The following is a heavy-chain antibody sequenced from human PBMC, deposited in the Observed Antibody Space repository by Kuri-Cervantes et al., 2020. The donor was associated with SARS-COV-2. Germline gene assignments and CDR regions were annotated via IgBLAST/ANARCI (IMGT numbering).Heavy chain of an antibody. J-gene: IGHJ4*02. V-gene: IGHV4-34*01. D-gene: IGHD3-22*01. CDR1: GGSFSGYY. CDR3: ASGGSSGYFNY. CDR2: INHSGST. Sequence: ESLKISCAVYGGSFSGYYWSWIRQPPGKGLEWIGEINHSGSTNYNPSLKSRVTISVDTSKNQFSLKLSSVTAADTAVYYCASGGSSGYFNYWGQGTLVTSPQ.